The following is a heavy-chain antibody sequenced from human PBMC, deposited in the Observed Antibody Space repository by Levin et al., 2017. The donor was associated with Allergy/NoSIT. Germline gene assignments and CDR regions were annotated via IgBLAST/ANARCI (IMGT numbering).Heavy chain of an antibody. Sequence: SCAASRFTFSTYAMSWVRQAPGKGLDWVSTIRGSGGSTYYADSVKGRFTISRDNSKNTLYLQMNSLRAEDTAVYYCARLGYCSSTSCYAEVYHFDCWGQGTLVTVSS. CDR2: IRGSGGST. CDR1: RFTFSTYA. J-gene: IGHJ4*02. D-gene: IGHD2-2*01. V-gene: IGHV3-23*01. CDR3: ARLGYCSSTSCYAEVYHFDC.